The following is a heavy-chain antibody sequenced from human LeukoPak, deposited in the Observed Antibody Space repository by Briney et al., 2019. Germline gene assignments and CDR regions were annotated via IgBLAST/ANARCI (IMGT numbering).Heavy chain of an antibody. J-gene: IGHJ5*02. CDR2: INPSGGST. V-gene: IGHV1-46*01. D-gene: IGHD2-2*01. CDR1: GYTFTNYY. Sequence: GASVKVSCKASGYTFTNYYIHWVRQAPGQGLEWMGIINPSGGSTTYAQKFQGRVTMTRDTSTSTVYMELSSLRSDDTAVYYCARKRSGYCSSTSCYYNWFDPWGQGTLVTVSS. CDR3: ARKRSGYCSSTSCYYNWFDP.